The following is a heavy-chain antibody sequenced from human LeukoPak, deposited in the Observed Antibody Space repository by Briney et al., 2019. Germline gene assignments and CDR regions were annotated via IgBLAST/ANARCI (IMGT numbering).Heavy chain of an antibody. CDR2: INPNSGGT. V-gene: IGHV1-2*02. J-gene: IGHJ4*02. D-gene: IGHD3-10*01. Sequence: ASVKVSCKASGYTFTSYGISWVRQAPGQGLEWMGWINPNSGGTNYAQKFQGRVTMTRDTFISTVYMDLSRLRSDDTAVYYCARELWFGEFYFDYWGQGTLVTVSS. CDR1: GYTFTSYG. CDR3: ARELWFGEFYFDY.